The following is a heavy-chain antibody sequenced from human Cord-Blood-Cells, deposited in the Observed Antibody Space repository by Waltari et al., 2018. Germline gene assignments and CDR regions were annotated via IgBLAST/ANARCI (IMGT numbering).Heavy chain of an antibody. J-gene: IGHJ4*02. V-gene: IGHV4-59*08. CDR2: IYYSGST. Sequence: QVQLQESGTGLVKPSETLSITCPVSGGSLSSYYWSWIRQPPGKGLEWIGYIYYSGSTNYNPSLKSRVTISVDTSKNQFSLKLSSVTAADTAVYYCARLGWNTYDSSGYYYFDYWGQGTLVTVSS. D-gene: IGHD3-22*01. CDR3: ARLGWNTYDSSGYYYFDY. CDR1: GGSLSSYY.